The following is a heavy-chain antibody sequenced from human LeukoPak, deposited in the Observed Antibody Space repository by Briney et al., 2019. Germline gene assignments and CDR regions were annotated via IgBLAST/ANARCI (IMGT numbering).Heavy chain of an antibody. Sequence: GGSLRLSCAASGFTFSDHCMDWVRQAPGKGLEWVGRTRHKANSYTTEYAASVKGRFTISRDDSKKSLYLQMNSLKTEDTAVYYCARESGGGVLGYFDLWGRGTLVSVSS. CDR2: TRHKANSYTT. D-gene: IGHD3-10*01. CDR3: ARESGGGVLGYFDL. J-gene: IGHJ2*01. CDR1: GFTFSDHC. V-gene: IGHV3-72*01.